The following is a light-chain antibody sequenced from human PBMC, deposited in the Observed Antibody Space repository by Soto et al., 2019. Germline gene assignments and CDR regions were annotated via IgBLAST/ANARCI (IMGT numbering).Light chain of an antibody. CDR1: QSISDW. V-gene: IGKV1-5*03. Sequence: DIQMTQSPSTLSASVGDRVTITCRASQSISDWLAWYQQKPGKAPKLLIYKASSLESGVPSRFSGSGSGTEFTLTISSLQPDDFATYYCQQYNSYSSSTFGQGTKLEIK. CDR2: KAS. J-gene: IGKJ2*02. CDR3: QQYNSYSSST.